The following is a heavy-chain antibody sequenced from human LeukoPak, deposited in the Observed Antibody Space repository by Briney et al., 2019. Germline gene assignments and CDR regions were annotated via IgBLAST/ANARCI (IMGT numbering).Heavy chain of an antibody. Sequence: GGSLRLSCAASGFTFSSYAMSWVRQAPGKGLEWVSAISGSGGSTYYADSVKGRFTISRDNSKNTLYLQMNSLRAEDTAVYYCARARDTAMVRYYFDYWGQGTLVTVSS. J-gene: IGHJ4*02. V-gene: IGHV3-23*01. CDR1: GFTFSSYA. D-gene: IGHD5-18*01. CDR3: ARARDTAMVRYYFDY. CDR2: ISGSGGST.